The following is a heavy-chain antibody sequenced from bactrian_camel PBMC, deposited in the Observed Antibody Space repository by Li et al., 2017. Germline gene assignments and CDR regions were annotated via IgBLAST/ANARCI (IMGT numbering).Heavy chain of an antibody. CDR3: AARVAFRRGGYCYPTQPDFGA. V-gene: IGHV3S66*01. Sequence: VQLVESGGGSVQAGGSLRLSCTASGFAFDSDMGWFRLAPGNECELVSTISSDGRTYYSDSVKGRSTISNDKSWMTVHLQMDNLKAEDTATYYCAARVAFRRGGYCYPTQPDFGAVGQGTQVTVS. J-gene: IGHJ6*01. D-gene: IGHD2*01. CDR1: GFAFDSD. CDR2: ISSDGRT.